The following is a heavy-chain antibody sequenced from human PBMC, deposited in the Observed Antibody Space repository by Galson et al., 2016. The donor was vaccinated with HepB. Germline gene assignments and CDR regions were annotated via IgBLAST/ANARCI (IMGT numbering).Heavy chain of an antibody. CDR1: GYTFSNFA. D-gene: IGHD3-22*01. CDR3: AKVGLGDYDRNGSLDI. J-gene: IGHJ3*02. Sequence: SLRLSCAASGYTFSNFAMSWFRQAPGKGLEWVSVVSDVGVTTFYAGSVKGRFIISRDNSKNTLYLQMNSLRVEDTAVYYCAKVGLGDYDRNGSLDIWGQGTVVTVSS. V-gene: IGHV3-23*01. CDR2: VSDVGVTT.